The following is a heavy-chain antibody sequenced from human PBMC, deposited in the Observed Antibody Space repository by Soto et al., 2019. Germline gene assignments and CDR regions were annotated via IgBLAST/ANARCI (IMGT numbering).Heavy chain of an antibody. J-gene: IGHJ6*02. Sequence: QVQLQESGPGLVKPSETLSLTCTVSGGSISSYYWSWIRQPPGKGLEWIGYIYYSGSTNYNPSLKSRVTISVXXSXNXXSLKLSSVTAADTAVYYCARDYRVTTGITLGGMDVWGQGTTVTVSS. V-gene: IGHV4-59*01. CDR1: GGSISSYY. CDR3: ARDYRVTTGITLGGMDV. CDR2: IYYSGST. D-gene: IGHD4-17*01.